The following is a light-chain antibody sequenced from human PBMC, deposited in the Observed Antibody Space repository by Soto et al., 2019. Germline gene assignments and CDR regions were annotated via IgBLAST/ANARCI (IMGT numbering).Light chain of an antibody. CDR1: SSDVGAYNY. CDR3: SSYTSSRTLV. V-gene: IGLV2-14*01. J-gene: IGLJ1*01. CDR2: EVS. Sequence: QSVLAQPASVSGSPGQSITISCTGTSSDVGAYNYVSWYQQHPGKAPKLMIYEVSNRSSGVSHRFSGSKSDNTASLTISGLQTDDEADYYCSSYTSSRTLVFGTGTKVTVL.